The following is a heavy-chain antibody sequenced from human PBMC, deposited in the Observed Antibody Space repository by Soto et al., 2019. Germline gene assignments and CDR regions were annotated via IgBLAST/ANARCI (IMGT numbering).Heavy chain of an antibody. Sequence: QVQLQESGPGLVKPSGTLSLTCAVSGVSVSSHDWWTWVRQPPGKGLEWIGESHQRGNTNYKSSLESRVTISVDTSKNQFSLKLTSVTVADTAVYYCATRDSSRFYWGQGTLVTVSS. CDR2: SHQRGNT. CDR3: ATRDSSRFY. J-gene: IGHJ4*02. CDR1: GVSVSSHDW. D-gene: IGHD6-13*01. V-gene: IGHV4-4*02.